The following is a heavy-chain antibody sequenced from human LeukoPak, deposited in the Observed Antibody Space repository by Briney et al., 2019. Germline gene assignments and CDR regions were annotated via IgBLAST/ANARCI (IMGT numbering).Heavy chain of an antibody. J-gene: IGHJ4*02. Sequence: SGTLSLTCAVSGGSISSSNWWSWVRQPPGKGLEWIGEIYHSGSTNYNPSLKSRVTISVDTSKNQFSLKLSSVTAADTAVYYCARSGDYDILTGYPYYFDYWGQGTLATVSS. D-gene: IGHD3-9*01. CDR2: IYHSGST. CDR1: GGSISSSNW. V-gene: IGHV4-4*02. CDR3: ARSGDYDILTGYPYYFDY.